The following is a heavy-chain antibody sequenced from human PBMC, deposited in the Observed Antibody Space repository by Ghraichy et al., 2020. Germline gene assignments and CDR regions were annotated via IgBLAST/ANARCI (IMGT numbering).Heavy chain of an antibody. J-gene: IGHJ5*02. CDR3: ARPPRGSSSPEVWFDP. V-gene: IGHV3-30-3*01. CDR2: ISYDGSNK. Sequence: GSLRLSCAASGFTFSSYAMHWVRQAPGKGLEWVAVISYDGSNKYYADSVKGRFTISRDNSKNTLYLQMNSLRAEDTAVYYCARPPRGSSSPEVWFDPWGQGTLVTVSS. D-gene: IGHD6-6*01. CDR1: GFTFSSYA.